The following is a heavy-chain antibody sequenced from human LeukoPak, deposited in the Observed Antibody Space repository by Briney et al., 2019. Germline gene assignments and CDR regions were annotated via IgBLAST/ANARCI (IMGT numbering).Heavy chain of an antibody. CDR2: ISSMSGRYI. J-gene: IGHJ4*02. V-gene: IGHV3-21*04. CDR3: ASAQNYYDSSGYYHGFDY. D-gene: IGHD3-22*01. CDR1: GFTFSSYS. Sequence: GGSLRLSCEASGFTFSSYSMTWVRQAPGKGLEWVAFISSMSGRYIYYAESLKGRFTISRDNSKNTLYLQMNSLRAEDTAVYYCASAQNYYDSSGYYHGFDYWGQGTLVTVSS.